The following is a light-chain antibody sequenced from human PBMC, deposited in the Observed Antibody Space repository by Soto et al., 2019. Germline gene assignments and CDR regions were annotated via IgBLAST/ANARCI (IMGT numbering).Light chain of an antibody. Sequence: EIVVTQSPAPLSGSPGERANLSCRASQSVSSNLAWYQQKPGQAPRLLIYDASNRATVIPARFSGSGSGTDFTLTISSLEPEEFAVYYCQQRSNWWTFGQGTKVDIK. CDR3: QQRSNWWT. CDR2: DAS. CDR1: QSVSSN. V-gene: IGKV3-11*01. J-gene: IGKJ1*01.